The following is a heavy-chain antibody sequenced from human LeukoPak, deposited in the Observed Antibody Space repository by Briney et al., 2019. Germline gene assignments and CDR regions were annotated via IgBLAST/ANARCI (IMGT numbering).Heavy chain of an antibody. J-gene: IGHJ6*02. D-gene: IGHD3-3*01. CDR1: GFTFGDYA. V-gene: IGHV3-30-3*01. Sequence: GRSLRLSCTASGFTFGDYAMSWVRQAPGKGLEWVAVISYDGSNKYYADSVKGRFTISRDNSKNTLYLQMNSLRAEDTAVYYCASIDWAKLRIKGYGMDVWGQGTTVTVSS. CDR2: ISYDGSNK. CDR3: ASIDWAKLRIKGYGMDV.